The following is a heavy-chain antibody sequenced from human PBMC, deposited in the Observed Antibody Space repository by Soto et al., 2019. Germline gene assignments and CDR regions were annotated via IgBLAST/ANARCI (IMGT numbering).Heavy chain of an antibody. CDR1: GGSISSVDYY. V-gene: IGHV4-30-4*01. Sequence: TLSVTCTVSGGSISSVDYYWSWIRQPPGKGLEWIGYIYYSGSTYYNPSLKSRVTISVDTSKNQFSLKLSSVTAADTAVYYCARDPGGSGMDVWGQGTTVTVSS. J-gene: IGHJ6*02. CDR3: ARDPGGSGMDV. D-gene: IGHD3-10*01. CDR2: IYYSGST.